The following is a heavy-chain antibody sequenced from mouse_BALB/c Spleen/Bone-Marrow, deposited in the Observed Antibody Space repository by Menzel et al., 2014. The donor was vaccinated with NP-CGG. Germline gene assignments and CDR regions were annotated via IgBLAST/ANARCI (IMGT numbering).Heavy chain of an antibody. CDR3: ARNGDYAMDY. Sequence: VQLQQSGPGLVQPSQSLSITCTVSGFSLTSYGVHWVRQSPGKGLEWLGVIWSGGSTDYNAAFISRLSISKDNSKSQVVFKMNSLQANVTAIYYCARNGDYAMDYWGQGTSVTVSS. V-gene: IGHV2-2*02. CDR1: GFSLTSYG. CDR2: IWSGGST. J-gene: IGHJ4*01.